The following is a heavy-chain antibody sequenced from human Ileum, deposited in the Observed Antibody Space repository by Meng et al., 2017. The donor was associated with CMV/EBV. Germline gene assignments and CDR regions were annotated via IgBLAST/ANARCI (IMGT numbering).Heavy chain of an antibody. CDR1: GYTFTTFG. Sequence: QVQLVQSGAEVKKPGASVKVSYKASGYTFTTFGVNWVRQAPGQGLEWMGWITPYNGNTNYAHSLQGRVTMTTDTSTSTAYMELRNLRSDDTAVYYCAREEFSGYVSSWGQGTLVTVSS. V-gene: IGHV1-18*01. J-gene: IGHJ5*02. CDR3: AREEFSGYVSS. CDR2: ITPYNGNT. D-gene: IGHD5-12*01.